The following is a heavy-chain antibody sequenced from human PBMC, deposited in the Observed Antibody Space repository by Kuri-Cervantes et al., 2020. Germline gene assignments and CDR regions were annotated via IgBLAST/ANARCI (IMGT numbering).Heavy chain of an antibody. CDR3: ASRYCRTTSCRLFGLDV. J-gene: IGHJ6*02. CDR2: MNPNSGNT. D-gene: IGHD2-2*01. V-gene: IGHV1-8*01. CDR1: GYTFTSYD. Sequence: ASVKVSCKASGYTFTSYDINWVRQATGQGLEWMGWMNPNSGNTGYAQKFQGRVTMTRNTSISTAYMERSSLRSEDTAVYYCASRYCRTTSCRLFGLDVWGPGTAVTVSS.